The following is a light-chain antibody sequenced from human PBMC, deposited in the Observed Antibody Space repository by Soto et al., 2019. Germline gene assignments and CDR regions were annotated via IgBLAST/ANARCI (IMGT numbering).Light chain of an antibody. CDR2: KDS. CDR1: VLPKKS. V-gene: IGLV3-27*01. CDR3: YSAVDNSWV. Sequence: SYELTQPSSVSVSPGQTARITCSGDVLPKKSARWFQQKPGQAPVELIYKDSERPSGIPERFSGSSSGTTVTLTISGAQVEDEADYYCYSAVDNSWVFGGGTQLTVL. J-gene: IGLJ3*02.